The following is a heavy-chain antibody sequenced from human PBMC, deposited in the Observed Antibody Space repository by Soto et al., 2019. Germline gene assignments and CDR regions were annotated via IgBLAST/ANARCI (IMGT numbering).Heavy chain of an antibody. J-gene: IGHJ6*02. CDR3: AKVTKRAAAGRYEYYKYGMDV. V-gene: IGHV3-23*01. CDR2: ISGSGGSS. Sequence: PGGSLRLSCAAAGFAFSTYAMTWVRQAPGKGLEWVSVISGSGGSSYYAASVKGRFTISRDNSKNTLFLQMHGLRAEDTAVYYCAKVTKRAAAGRYEYYKYGMDVWGQGTPVTVSS. D-gene: IGHD6-13*01. CDR1: GFAFSTYA.